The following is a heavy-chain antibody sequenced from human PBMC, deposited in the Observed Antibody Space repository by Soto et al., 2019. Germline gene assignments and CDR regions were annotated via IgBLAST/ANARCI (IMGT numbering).Heavy chain of an antibody. V-gene: IGHV1-8*01. Sequence: ASVKGSCKASGYTFTSYDINWVRQATGQGLEWMGWMNPNSGNTGYAQKFQGRVTMTRNTSISTAYMELSSLRSEDTAVYYCARRYNWNFEGNWFDPWGQGTLVTVSS. CDR1: GYTFTSYD. D-gene: IGHD1-7*01. J-gene: IGHJ5*02. CDR2: MNPNSGNT. CDR3: ARRYNWNFEGNWFDP.